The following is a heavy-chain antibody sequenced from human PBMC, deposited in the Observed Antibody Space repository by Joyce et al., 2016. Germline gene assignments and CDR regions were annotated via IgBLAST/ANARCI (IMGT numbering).Heavy chain of an antibody. D-gene: IGHD3-10*01. CDR2: IYYKGGS. Sequence: QVQLQESGPGLVRPSETLSLTCTVSGASVSSGDCFWSWVRQPPRKGREWIGSIYYKGGSHYKPSLNNRVAISVDTSKNHFSLTLNSVTAADTGVYYCARVGWGGDRWGQGTLVTVSS. CDR3: ARVGWGGDR. CDR1: GASVSSGDCF. J-gene: IGHJ4*02. V-gene: IGHV4-61*03.